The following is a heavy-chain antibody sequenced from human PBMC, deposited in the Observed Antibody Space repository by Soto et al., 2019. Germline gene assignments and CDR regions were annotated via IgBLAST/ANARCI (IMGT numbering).Heavy chain of an antibody. J-gene: IGHJ6*02. CDR3: ARVGIRLIPADLGGGYHFQGLDV. CDR1: GGTFINYS. D-gene: IGHD2-2*01. CDR2: IVPMSGGP. Sequence: QVQLVQSAAEVKKPGSSVKVSCKASGGTFINYSFSWMRQAPGQGLERMGGIVPMSGGPNSAQKFHDRLTITADESTGTLTMQLSSLRSDDTAVYYCARVGIRLIPADLGGGYHFQGLDVWGQGTTVTVS. V-gene: IGHV1-69*01.